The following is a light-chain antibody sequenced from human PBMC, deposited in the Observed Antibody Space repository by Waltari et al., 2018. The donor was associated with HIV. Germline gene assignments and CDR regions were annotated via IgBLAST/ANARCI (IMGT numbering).Light chain of an antibody. Sequence: QSVLTQTPSASGTPGQRVIVSCSGRVSHIGAKTLNWYQQLPRAAPRLLNHSLVQRPSGVPDRFSGSKSGASASLAISGLQSEDEADYYCAAWDDSLNAYVFGGGTKVTVL. CDR1: VSHIGAKT. V-gene: IGLV1-44*01. J-gene: IGLJ1*01. CDR2: SLV. CDR3: AAWDDSLNAYV.